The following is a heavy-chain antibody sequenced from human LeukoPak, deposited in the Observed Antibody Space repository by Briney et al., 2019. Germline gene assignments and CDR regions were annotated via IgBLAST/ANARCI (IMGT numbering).Heavy chain of an antibody. D-gene: IGHD2-2*01. CDR2: IWYDGSNK. CDR3: AKYLLYCSSSSCSAHSSSPGY. CDR1: GFTFSTYG. Sequence: GGSLRLSCAASGFTFSTYGMHWVRQAPGKGLEWVAVIWYDGSNKYYADSVKGRFTISRDNSKNTLYLQMNSLRAEDTAVYYCAKYLLYCSSSSCSAHSSSPGYWGQGTLVTVSS. V-gene: IGHV3-33*06. J-gene: IGHJ4*02.